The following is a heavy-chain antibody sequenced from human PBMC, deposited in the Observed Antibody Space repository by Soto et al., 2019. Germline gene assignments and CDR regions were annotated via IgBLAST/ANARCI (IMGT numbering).Heavy chain of an antibody. Sequence: ASVKVSCKASGYTFTSYGISWVRRAPGQGLEWMGWISAYNGNTNYAQKLQGRVTMTTDTSTSTAYMELRSLRSDDTAVYYCARDQATAMVSWFDPWGQGTLVTVSS. D-gene: IGHD5-18*01. V-gene: IGHV1-18*01. J-gene: IGHJ5*02. CDR2: ISAYNGNT. CDR1: GYTFTSYG. CDR3: ARDQATAMVSWFDP.